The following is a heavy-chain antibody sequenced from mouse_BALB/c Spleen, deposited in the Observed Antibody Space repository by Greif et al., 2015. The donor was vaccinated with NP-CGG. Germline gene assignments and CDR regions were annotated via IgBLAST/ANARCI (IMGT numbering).Heavy chain of an antibody. D-gene: IGHD1-1*02. CDR1: GFTFSSSG. CDR2: INSNGGRT. V-gene: IGHV5-6-3*01. CDR3: ARGGNYFDY. J-gene: IGHJ2*01. Sequence: EVQRVESGGGFVQPVGSLKLSCAASGFTFSSSGMSWVRRPPAKRLELVATINSNGGRTYYPDSVKGRFTIARDNAKNTLYLQMSSLKSEDTAMYYCARGGNYFDYWGQGTTLTVSS.